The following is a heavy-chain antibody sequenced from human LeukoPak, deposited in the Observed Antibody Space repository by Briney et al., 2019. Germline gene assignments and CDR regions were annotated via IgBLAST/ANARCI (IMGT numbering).Heavy chain of an antibody. D-gene: IGHD3/OR15-3a*01. CDR2: VTWDGGTT. J-gene: IGHJ4*02. CDR1: GFTFDEYA. Sequence: GGSLRLSCAASGFTFDEYAMHWVRQTPGKGLEWVSLVTWDGGTTHYADSVKGRFTISRDNRKNYLYLQMNSLRPEDTALYYCAKDIGVRYDSWTGYCDYWGQGTLVTVSS. V-gene: IGHV3-43D*03. CDR3: AKDIGVRYDSWTGYCDY.